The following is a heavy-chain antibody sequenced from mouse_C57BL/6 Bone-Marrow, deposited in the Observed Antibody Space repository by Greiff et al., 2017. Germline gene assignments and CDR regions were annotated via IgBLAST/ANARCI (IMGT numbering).Heavy chain of an antibody. CDR1: GYTFTSYW. V-gene: IGHV1-64*01. Sequence: QVQLQQPGAELVKPGASVKLSCKASGYTFTSYWMHWVKQRPGQGLEWIGMIHPNSGSTNYNEKFKSKATLTVDKSSSTAYMQLSSLTSEDSAVYYCARKGVARYFDVWGTGTTVTVSS. CDR3: ARKGVARYFDV. D-gene: IGHD1-3*01. J-gene: IGHJ1*03. CDR2: IHPNSGST.